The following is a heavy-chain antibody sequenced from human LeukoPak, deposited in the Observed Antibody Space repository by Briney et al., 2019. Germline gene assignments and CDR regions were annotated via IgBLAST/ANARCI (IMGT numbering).Heavy chain of an antibody. V-gene: IGHV4-30-4*01. D-gene: IGHD3-16*02. CDR1: GGSISSGDYY. J-gene: IGHJ4*02. Sequence: SQTLSLTCTVSGGSISSGDYYWSWIRQPPGKGLEWIGYIYYSGSTYYNPSLKSRVTISVDTSKNQFSLKLSSVTAADTAGYYCARISTFGGVIVFDYWGQGTLVTVSS. CDR3: ARISTFGGVIVFDY. CDR2: IYYSGST.